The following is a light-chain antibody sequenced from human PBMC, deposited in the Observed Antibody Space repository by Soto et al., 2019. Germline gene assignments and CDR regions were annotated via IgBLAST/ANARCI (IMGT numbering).Light chain of an antibody. CDR2: KNN. Sequence: QSVLAQPPSASGTPGQRVTISCSGSGSNIGNNNVYWYQQFPGTAPKLLLYKNNQRPSGVPDRFSGSKSDTSASLAISGLRSEDEADYYCAVWDDSMSGHVFGNGTKVTVL. V-gene: IGLV1-47*01. CDR3: AVWDDSMSGHV. J-gene: IGLJ1*01. CDR1: GSNIGNNN.